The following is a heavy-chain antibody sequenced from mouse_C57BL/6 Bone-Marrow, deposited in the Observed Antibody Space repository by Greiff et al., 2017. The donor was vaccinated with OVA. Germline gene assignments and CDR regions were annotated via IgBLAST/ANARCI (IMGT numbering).Heavy chain of an antibody. Sequence: VQLQQSGPGLVQPSQSLSITCTVSGFSLTSYGVHWVRQSPGKGLEWLGVIWSGGSTDYNAAFISRLSTSKDNSKSQVFFKMNSLQADDTAIYYCARTRGKVYFDVWGTGTTVTVSS. D-gene: IGHD2-1*01. V-gene: IGHV2-2*01. CDR2: IWSGGST. CDR1: GFSLTSYG. CDR3: ARTRGKVYFDV. J-gene: IGHJ1*03.